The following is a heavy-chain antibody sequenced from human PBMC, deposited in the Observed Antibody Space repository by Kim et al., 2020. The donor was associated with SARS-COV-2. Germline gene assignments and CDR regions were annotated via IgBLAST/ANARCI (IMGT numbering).Heavy chain of an antibody. CDR2: INSDGSST. V-gene: IGHV3-74*01. CDR1: GFTFSSYW. D-gene: IGHD2-21*02. Sequence: GSLRLSCAASGFTFSSYWMHWVRQAPGKGLVWVSRINSDGSSTSYADSVKGRFTISRDNAKNTLYLQMNSLRAEDTAVYYCARRGGKGCGGDCSSGFDYWGQGTLVTVSS. J-gene: IGHJ4*02. CDR3: ARRGGKGCGGDCSSGFDY.